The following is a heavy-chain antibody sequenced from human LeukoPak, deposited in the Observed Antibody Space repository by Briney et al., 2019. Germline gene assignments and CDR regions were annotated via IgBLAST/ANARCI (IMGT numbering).Heavy chain of an antibody. CDR3: ARTAKYQIGGFDP. D-gene: IGHD2-2*01. Sequence: KPSETLSLTCTVSGGSISSGSYYWGWIRQPPGKGLEWIGSIYYSGYTYNNPSLKSRVTISVDTSKNQFSLKLSSVTAADTAVYYCARTAKYQIGGFDPWGQGTLVTVSS. CDR1: GGSISSGSYY. CDR2: IYYSGYT. J-gene: IGHJ5*02. V-gene: IGHV4-39*07.